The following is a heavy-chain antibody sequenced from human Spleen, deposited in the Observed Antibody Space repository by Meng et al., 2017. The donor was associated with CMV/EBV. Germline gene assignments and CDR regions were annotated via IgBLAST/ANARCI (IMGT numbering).Heavy chain of an antibody. J-gene: IGHJ3*01. CDR3: AKEPRSWYGGDGFDV. D-gene: IGHD6-13*01. V-gene: IGHV4-34*01. Sequence: SETLSLTCAVYGGSFSGYYWSWIRQPPGKGLEWIGEINHSGSSNYNPSLKSRVTISVDTSKNQFSLKLSSVTAEDTAVYYCAKEPRSWYGGDGFDVWGHGTMVTVSS. CDR1: GGSFSGYY. CDR2: INHSGSS.